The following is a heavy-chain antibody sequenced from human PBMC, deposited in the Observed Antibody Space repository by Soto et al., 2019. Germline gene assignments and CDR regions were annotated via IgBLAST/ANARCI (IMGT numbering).Heavy chain of an antibody. CDR2: ISGSGGST. Sequence: PGGSLRLSCAASGFTLSSYAMSWVRQAPGKGLEWVSAISGSGGSTYYADSVKGRFTISRDNSKNTLYLQMNSLRAEDTAVYYCAKGAVDYGDPAYYFDYWGQGTLVTVSS. CDR1: GFTLSSYA. CDR3: AKGAVDYGDPAYYFDY. D-gene: IGHD4-17*01. V-gene: IGHV3-23*01. J-gene: IGHJ4*02.